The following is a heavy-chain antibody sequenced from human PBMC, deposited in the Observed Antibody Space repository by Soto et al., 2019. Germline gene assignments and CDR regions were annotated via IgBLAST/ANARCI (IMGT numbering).Heavy chain of an antibody. CDR3: ARGSIFGVVLNACDI. CDR1: GGSISGNGYY. V-gene: IGHV4-31*11. Sequence: QVQLQESGPGLVKPSQTLSLTCAVSGGSISGNGYYWNWIRQHPGKGLEWIGYISYSGRTFYSPSLKSRVTTSLDTSKNQFSLKLSSVTAAGTAIYYCARGSIFGVVLNACDIWGQGTMVAVSS. D-gene: IGHD3-3*01. J-gene: IGHJ3*02. CDR2: ISYSGRT.